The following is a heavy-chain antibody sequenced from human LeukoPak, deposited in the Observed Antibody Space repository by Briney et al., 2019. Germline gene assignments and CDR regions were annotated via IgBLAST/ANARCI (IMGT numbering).Heavy chain of an antibody. CDR2: IYYSGST. D-gene: IGHD6-19*01. CDR3: ARCQWLPRPNWFDP. Sequence: PSETLSLTCTVSGGSISSSSYYWGWIRQPPGKGLEWIGSIYYSGSTYYNPSLKSRVTISADTSKNQFSLKLSSVTAADTAVYYCARCQWLPRPNWFDPWGQGTLVTVSS. CDR1: GGSISSSSYY. V-gene: IGHV4-39*01. J-gene: IGHJ5*02.